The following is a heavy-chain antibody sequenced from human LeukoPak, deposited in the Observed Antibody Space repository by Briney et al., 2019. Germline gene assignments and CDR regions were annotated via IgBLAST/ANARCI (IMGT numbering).Heavy chain of an antibody. V-gene: IGHV4-34*01. CDR2: INDSGST. CDR1: GGSFSGYY. CDR3: ARGGYCSGGSCYGRYYYYYGMDV. Sequence: SETLSLTCAVYGGSFSGYYWSWIRQPPGKGLEWIGEINDSGSTNYNPSLKSRVTISVDTSKNQFSLKLSSVTAADTAMYYCARGGYCSGGSCYGRYYYYYGMDVWGQGTTVTVSS. D-gene: IGHD2-15*01. J-gene: IGHJ6*02.